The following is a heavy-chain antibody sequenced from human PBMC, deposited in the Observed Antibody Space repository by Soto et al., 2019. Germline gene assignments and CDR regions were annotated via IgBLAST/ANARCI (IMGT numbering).Heavy chain of an antibody. Sequence: PEGSLRLSCAASGFTFSSYSMNWVRQAPGKGLEWVSYISSSSSTIYYADSVKGRFTISRDNAKNSLYLQMNSLRAEDTAVYYCARDDDFWSGYYFPNFDYWGQGTLVTVSS. CDR2: ISSSSSTI. CDR1: GFTFSSYS. D-gene: IGHD3-3*01. CDR3: ARDDDFWSGYYFPNFDY. V-gene: IGHV3-48*01. J-gene: IGHJ4*02.